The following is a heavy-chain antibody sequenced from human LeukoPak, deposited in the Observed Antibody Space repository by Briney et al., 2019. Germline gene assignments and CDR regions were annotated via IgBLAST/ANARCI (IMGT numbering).Heavy chain of an antibody. CDR3: ARGVYSSSPEPPFDY. Sequence: GASVKVSCKASGYTFTSYYMHWVRQAPGQGLEWMGIINPSGGSTSYAQKFQGRVTMTRHTSTSTVYMELSSLRSEYTAVYYCARGVYSSSPEPPFDYWGQGTLVTVSS. CDR1: GYTFTSYY. V-gene: IGHV1-46*01. J-gene: IGHJ4*02. CDR2: INPSGGST. D-gene: IGHD6-6*01.